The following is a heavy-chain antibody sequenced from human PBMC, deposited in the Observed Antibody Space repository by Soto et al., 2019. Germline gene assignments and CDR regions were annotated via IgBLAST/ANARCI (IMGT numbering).Heavy chain of an antibody. D-gene: IGHD3-10*01. CDR1: GGSISSSSYY. V-gene: IGHV4-39*01. CDR3: ASRGILWFGEVPYYFDY. Sequence: QLQLQESGPGLVKPSETLSLACTVSGGSISSSSYYWGWIRQPPGKGLEWIGSIFYSGSTYYNPSLKSRITMSVDTSKSQFSLNLNSVTAADTAVYYCASRGILWFGEVPYYFDYWGQGTLVTVSS. J-gene: IGHJ4*02. CDR2: IFYSGST.